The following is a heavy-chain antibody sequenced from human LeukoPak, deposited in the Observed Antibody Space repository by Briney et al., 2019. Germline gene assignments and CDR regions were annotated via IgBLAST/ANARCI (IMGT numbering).Heavy chain of an antibody. CDR3: ARLYYDFWSGYPSSFDY. D-gene: IGHD3-3*01. J-gene: IGHJ4*02. Sequence: SETLSLTCTVSGGSISSSSYYWGWIRQPPGKGPEWIGSIYYSGSTYYNPSLKSRVTISVDTSKNQFSLKLSSVTAADTAVYYCARLYYDFWSGYPSSFDYWGQGTLVTVSS. V-gene: IGHV4-39*01. CDR2: IYYSGST. CDR1: GGSISSSSYY.